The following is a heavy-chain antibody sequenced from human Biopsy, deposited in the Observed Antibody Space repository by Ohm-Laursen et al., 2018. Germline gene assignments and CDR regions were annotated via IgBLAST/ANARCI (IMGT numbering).Heavy chain of an antibody. CDR1: GDSVTKYY. Sequence: GTLSLTCTVSGDSVTKYYWSWIRQPPGKGLEWIGHIYYSVMTNYNPSLQSRVSISVDTSRNQVSLTLSSVTAADTAMYYCASVVLGPTNDAFDLWGQGTTVIVSS. CDR3: ASVVLGPTNDAFDL. J-gene: IGHJ3*01. CDR2: IYYSVMT. V-gene: IGHV4-59*02. D-gene: IGHD3-22*01.